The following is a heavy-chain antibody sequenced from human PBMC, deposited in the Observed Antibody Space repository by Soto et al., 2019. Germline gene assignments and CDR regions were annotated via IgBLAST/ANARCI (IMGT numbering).Heavy chain of an antibody. D-gene: IGHD5-18*01. CDR2: IYPGDSDT. CDR3: ARRGYSYGSLDAFDI. J-gene: IGHJ3*02. V-gene: IGHV5-51*01. CDR1: GYSFTSYW. Sequence: GESLKISCEGSGYSFTSYWIGWVCQMPGKGLEWMGIIYPGDSDTRYSPSFQGQVTISADKSISTAYLQWSSLKASDTAMYYCARRGYSYGSLDAFDIWGQGTMVTVSS.